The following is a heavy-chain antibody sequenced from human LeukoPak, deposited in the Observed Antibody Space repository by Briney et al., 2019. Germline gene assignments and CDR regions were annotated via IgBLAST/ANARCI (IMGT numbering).Heavy chain of an antibody. CDR3: ARERGNYLRY. J-gene: IGHJ4*02. V-gene: IGHV3-48*04. CDR2: ISNSGVTT. D-gene: IGHD1-7*01. Sequence: PGGSLRLSCEASGITFSSYSMNWVRQAPGKGLEWISYISNSGVTTHYADPVKGRFTISRDNAKNSLYLQMTSLRAEDTAVYYCARERGNYLRYWGQGTLVTVSS. CDR1: GITFSSYS.